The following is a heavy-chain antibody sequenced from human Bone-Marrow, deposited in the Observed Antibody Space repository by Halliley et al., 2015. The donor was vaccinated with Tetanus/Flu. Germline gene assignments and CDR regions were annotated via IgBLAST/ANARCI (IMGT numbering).Heavy chain of an antibody. CDR2: IYSSGST. CDR3: ARPSYDILTGYQGYFDL. J-gene: IGHJ2*01. CDR1: GGSISSYY. Sequence: LRLSCTVSGGSISSYYWSWIRQSPGKGLEWIGYIYSSGSTNYNPSLESRVTISVDTSKNQFSLRLTSVTAADTAVYYCARPSYDILTGYQGYFDLWGRGTLVTVSS. V-gene: IGHV4-59*01. D-gene: IGHD3-9*01.